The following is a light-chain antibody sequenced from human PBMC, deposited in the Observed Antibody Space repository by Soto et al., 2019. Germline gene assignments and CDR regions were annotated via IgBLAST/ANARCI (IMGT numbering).Light chain of an antibody. CDR3: EQTYASPWT. Sequence: DIQMTQSPSSLSASVGDRVIITCRASQTIKSHLNWYNQRPGKAPELLIYAASSWPGGVPSRFSGSGSETDFTLTVSSLQPEDFATYYCEQTYASPWTFGHGTKVEI. CDR2: AAS. V-gene: IGKV1-39*01. CDR1: QTIKSH. J-gene: IGKJ1*01.